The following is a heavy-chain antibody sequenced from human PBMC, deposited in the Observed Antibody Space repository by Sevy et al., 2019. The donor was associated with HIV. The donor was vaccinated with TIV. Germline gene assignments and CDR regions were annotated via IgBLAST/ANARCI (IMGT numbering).Heavy chain of an antibody. CDR2: IWSDGAYQ. CDR3: ARGGYYYDNAAYYAFDS. J-gene: IGHJ4*02. V-gene: IGHV3-33*08. D-gene: IGHD3-22*01. CDR1: GFTFSNAW. Sequence: GGSLRLSCVASGFTFSNAWMSWVRQAPGKGLEWVAIIWSDGAYQYHGDSVKGRFTISRDNSKNTLYLQMNSLRVEDTAVYYCARGGYYYDNAAYYAFDSWGQGTLVTVSS.